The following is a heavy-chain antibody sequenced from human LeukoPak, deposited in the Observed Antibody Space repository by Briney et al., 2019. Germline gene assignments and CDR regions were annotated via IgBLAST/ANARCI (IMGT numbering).Heavy chain of an antibody. J-gene: IGHJ4*02. D-gene: IGHD6-13*01. CDR1: GYTFTSYG. Sequence: ASVKVSCKASGYTFTSYGISWVRQAPGQELEWMGWISAYNGNTNYAQKLQGRVTMTRDTSISTAYMELSRLRSDDTAVYYCARDPRHSSSLDYWGQGTLVTVSS. CDR3: ARDPRHSSSLDY. V-gene: IGHV1-18*01. CDR2: ISAYNGNT.